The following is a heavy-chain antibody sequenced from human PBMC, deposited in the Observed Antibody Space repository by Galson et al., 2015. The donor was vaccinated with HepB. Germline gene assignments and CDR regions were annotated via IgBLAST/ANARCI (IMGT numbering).Heavy chain of an antibody. CDR2: INPSGGST. CDR1: GYTFTSYY. J-gene: IGHJ3*02. V-gene: IGHV1-46*04. CDR3: AGTAMGNDAFDI. D-gene: IGHD5-18*01. Sequence: SVKVSCKASGYTFTSYYMHWVRQAPGQGLEWMGIINPSGGSTSYAQKLQGRVTMTRDTSTSTVYMELSSLRSEDTAVYYCAGTAMGNDAFDIWGQGTMVTVSS.